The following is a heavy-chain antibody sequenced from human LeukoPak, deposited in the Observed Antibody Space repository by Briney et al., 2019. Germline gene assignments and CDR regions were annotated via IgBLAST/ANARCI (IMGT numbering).Heavy chain of an antibody. CDR3: ARRADSRGYFGGAFDI. Sequence: SETLSLTCTVSGDSVTSYSWSRIRQPAGKGLEWIGRIYIGGGTNYTPSLKGRLTMSLDPSRNQTSLKLTSVTAADTAVYYCARRADSRGYFGGAFDIWGPGTTVTVSS. J-gene: IGHJ3*02. CDR1: GDSVTSYS. D-gene: IGHD3-22*01. CDR2: IYIGGGT. V-gene: IGHV4-4*07.